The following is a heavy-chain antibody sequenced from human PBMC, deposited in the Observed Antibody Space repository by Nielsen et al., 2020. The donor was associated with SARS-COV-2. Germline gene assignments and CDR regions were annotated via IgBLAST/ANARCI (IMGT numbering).Heavy chain of an antibody. CDR3: ARSSGSAFDI. Sequence: GESLKISCAASGFTFSSYGMHWVRQAPGKGLEWVAVISYDGSNKYYADSVKGRFTISRDNSKNTLYLQMNSLRAEDTAVYYCARSSGSAFDIWGQGTMVTVSS. J-gene: IGHJ3*02. V-gene: IGHV3-30*03. CDR1: GFTFSSYG. D-gene: IGHD6-19*01. CDR2: ISYDGSNK.